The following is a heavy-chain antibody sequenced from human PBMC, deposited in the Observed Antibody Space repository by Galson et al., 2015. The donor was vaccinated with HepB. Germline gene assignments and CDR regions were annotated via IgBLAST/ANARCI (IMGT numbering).Heavy chain of an antibody. V-gene: IGHV5-10-1*01. CDR3: ATSYYYDSSGYKGAIDY. J-gene: IGHJ4*02. D-gene: IGHD3-22*01. CDR1: GYRFTNYW. Sequence: QSGAEVKKPGESLRISCKGSGYRFTNYWISWVRQMPGKGLEWMRRIDPSASYIKYSPSFQGHVTISADKSISTAYLQWSSLKASVTAMYYCATSYYYDSSGYKGAIDYWGQGTLVTVSP. CDR2: IDPSASYI.